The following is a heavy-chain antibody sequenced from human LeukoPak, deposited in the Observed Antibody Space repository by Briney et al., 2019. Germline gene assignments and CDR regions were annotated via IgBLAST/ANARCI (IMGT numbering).Heavy chain of an antibody. CDR2: ISYDGSNK. V-gene: IGHV3-30*18. Sequence: GGSLRLSCAASGFTFSSYGMHWVRQAPGKGLEWVAVISYDGSNKYYADSVKGGFTISRDNSKNTLYLQMNSLRAEDTAVYYCAKSFYYYDSSGYIDYWGQGTLVTVSS. D-gene: IGHD3-22*01. J-gene: IGHJ4*02. CDR1: GFTFSSYG. CDR3: AKSFYYYDSSGYIDY.